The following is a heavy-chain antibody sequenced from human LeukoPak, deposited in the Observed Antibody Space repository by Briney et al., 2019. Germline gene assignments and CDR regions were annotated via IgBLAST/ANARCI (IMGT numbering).Heavy chain of an antibody. J-gene: IGHJ6*02. Sequence: PGGSLRLSCAASGFTFSSYSMNWVRQAPGKGLEWVSSISGSSSYIYYADSVKGRFTISRDNTKNSLYLQMNSLRAEDTAVYYCAREGGGESIYGLDVWGQGTTVTVSS. CDR2: ISGSSSYI. CDR1: GFTFSSYS. V-gene: IGHV3-21*01. CDR3: AREGGGESIYGLDV. D-gene: IGHD3-10*01.